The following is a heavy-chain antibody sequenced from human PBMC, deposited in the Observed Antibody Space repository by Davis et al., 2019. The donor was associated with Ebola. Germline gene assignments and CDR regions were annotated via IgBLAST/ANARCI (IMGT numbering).Heavy chain of an antibody. V-gene: IGHV5-51*01. D-gene: IGHD2-2*01. CDR1: GYSFTSYW. CDR3: ARLSGYCSSTSCYGYYYYGMDV. J-gene: IGHJ6*02. Sequence: GGSLKIPCHGSGYSFTSYWIGWVRQMPGKGLEWMGIIYPGDSDTRYSPSFQGQVTISADKSISTAYLQWSSLKASDTAMYYCARLSGYCSSTSCYGYYYYGMDVWGQGTTVTVSS. CDR2: IYPGDSDT.